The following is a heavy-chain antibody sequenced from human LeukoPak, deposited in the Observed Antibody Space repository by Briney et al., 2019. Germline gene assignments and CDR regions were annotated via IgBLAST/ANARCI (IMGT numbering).Heavy chain of an antibody. D-gene: IGHD3-9*01. Sequence: PGGSLRLSCAASGFTFSGYGMHRVRQAPGKGLEWVAFIRNDGSNKYYAGSMKGRFTISRDNSKNTLYLQINSLRTEDTAIYYCAKDDILTGYSLDYWGQGTLVTVSS. CDR3: AKDDILTGYSLDY. V-gene: IGHV3-30*02. J-gene: IGHJ4*02. CDR2: IRNDGSNK. CDR1: GFTFSGYG.